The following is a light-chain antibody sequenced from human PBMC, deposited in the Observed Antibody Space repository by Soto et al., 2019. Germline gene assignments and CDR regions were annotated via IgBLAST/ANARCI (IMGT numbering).Light chain of an antibody. CDR2: DAS. J-gene: IGKJ1*01. Sequence: IFMTQSPATLSVSPGGRATLSCRASEDVSSKLAWYQQKPGLPPRLVIYDASTRATGIPGRFSGSGSGKDFTLTISGLQSEDFAIYYCVQYDTWPPGTFGQGTKVEI. V-gene: IGKV3-15*01. CDR3: VQYDTWPPGT. CDR1: EDVSSK.